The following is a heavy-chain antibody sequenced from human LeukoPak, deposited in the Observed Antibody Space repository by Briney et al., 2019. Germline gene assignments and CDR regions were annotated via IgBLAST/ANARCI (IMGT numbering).Heavy chain of an antibody. D-gene: IGHD3-22*01. J-gene: IGHJ4*02. CDR1: GFTFSSYA. V-gene: IGHV3-23*01. Sequence: GGSLRLSCSASGFTFSSYAMSWVRQAPGKGLERVSAISGSGGSTYYADSVKGRFNITRDNSKNTLYLQMNSLRAEDTAVYYCANPVTYYYDSSGYPKGNYWGQGTLVTVSS. CDR2: ISGSGGST. CDR3: ANPVTYYYDSSGYPKGNY.